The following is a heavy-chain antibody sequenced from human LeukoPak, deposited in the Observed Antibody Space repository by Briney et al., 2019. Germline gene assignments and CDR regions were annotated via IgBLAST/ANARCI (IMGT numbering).Heavy chain of an antibody. Sequence: PGGSLKLSCAASGFTFSGYAMHWVRQAPGKGWEGVAVISYDGSNKYYADSVKGRFTISRDNSKNTLYLQMNSLRAEDTAVYYCAASSSWSRPFFDYWGQGTLVTVSS. CDR3: AASSSWSRPFFDY. V-gene: IGHV3-30-3*01. D-gene: IGHD6-13*01. CDR1: GFTFSGYA. CDR2: ISYDGSNK. J-gene: IGHJ4*02.